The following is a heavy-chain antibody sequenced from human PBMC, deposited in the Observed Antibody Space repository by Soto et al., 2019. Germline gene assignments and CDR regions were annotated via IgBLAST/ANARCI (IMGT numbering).Heavy chain of an antibody. V-gene: IGHV5-51*01. Sequence: GESLKISCRTSGYKFTSSWIAWVRQMPGKGLEWLGIIFPSDSDTRYSPSFQGQVTISADRSTSTVFLQWASLKASDTAVYFCARKDKSGYFNWFDPWGQGTLVTVSS. D-gene: IGHD3-22*01. J-gene: IGHJ5*02. CDR1: GYKFTSSW. CDR2: IFPSDSDT. CDR3: ARKDKSGYFNWFDP.